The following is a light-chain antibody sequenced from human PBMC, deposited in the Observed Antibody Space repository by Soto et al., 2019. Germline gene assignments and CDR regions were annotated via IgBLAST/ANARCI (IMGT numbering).Light chain of an antibody. CDR3: QHYNSYSEA. V-gene: IGKV1-17*01. Sequence: DIQMTQSPSSLSASVGDRATITCRASQAIRNDLAWYQQKPGRAPKRLIYGSSTLQSGVPARFSGSGSGTEFTLTISSLQPDDFATYYCQHYNSYSEAFGQGTKVDIK. J-gene: IGKJ1*01. CDR2: GSS. CDR1: QAIRND.